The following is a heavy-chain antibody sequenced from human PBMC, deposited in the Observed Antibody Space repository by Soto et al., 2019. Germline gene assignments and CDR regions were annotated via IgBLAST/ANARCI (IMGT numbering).Heavy chain of an antibody. CDR3: FDP. CDR2: IXXSSXXX. J-gene: IGHJ5*02. CDR1: GFTFSDDY. V-gene: IGHV3-11*06. Sequence: XGSLRLSCAASGFTFSDDYMSWIRQAPGXXXDXXXYIXXSSXXXXXXXYXXGTXXXSRDNYRKTLFLQMNSLRAEDKAVYNWFDPWGPGTLVTVSS.